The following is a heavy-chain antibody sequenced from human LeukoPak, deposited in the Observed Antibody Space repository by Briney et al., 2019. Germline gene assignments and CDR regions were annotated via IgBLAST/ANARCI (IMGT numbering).Heavy chain of an antibody. Sequence: GGSLRLSCAASGFTFSNAWMSWVRQAPGKGLEWVGRIKSKTDGGTTDHAAPVKGRFSISRDDSKNTLFLQMNSLKTEDTAVYYCTTDYAVVAPTCDCWGQGTLVTVSS. CDR3: TTDYAVVAPTCDC. CDR2: IKSKTDGGTT. CDR1: GFTFSNAW. V-gene: IGHV3-15*01. D-gene: IGHD2-15*01. J-gene: IGHJ4*02.